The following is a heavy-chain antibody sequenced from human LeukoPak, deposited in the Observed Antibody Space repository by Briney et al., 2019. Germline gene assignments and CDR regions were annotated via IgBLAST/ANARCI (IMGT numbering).Heavy chain of an antibody. V-gene: IGHV4-59*01. D-gene: IGHD6-6*01. CDR1: GGSISSYY. CDR2: IYYSGST. Sequence: SETLSLTCTVSGGSISSYYWSWIRQPPGKGLEWIGYIYYSGSTNYNPSLKSRVTISVDTSKNQFSLKLSSVTAADTAVHYCARNQYRSSEYFDYWGQGTPVTVSS. CDR3: ARNQYRSSEYFDY. J-gene: IGHJ4*02.